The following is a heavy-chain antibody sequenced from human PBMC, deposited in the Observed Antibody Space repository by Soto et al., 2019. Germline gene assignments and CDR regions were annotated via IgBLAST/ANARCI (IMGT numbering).Heavy chain of an antibody. CDR3: ARGGHVVVVTAALDY. CDR1: GDTFTDYY. J-gene: IGHJ4*02. V-gene: IGHV1-46*01. CDR2: VNPSGGHT. Sequence: QVQLVQSGAEVKKPGASVKGSCKASGDTFTDYYIHWVPQAPGQGLERMGTVNPSGGHTTYAQHFLGRMTMTRDSSTSTLYMELASLTSEDTAIYFCARGGHVVVVTAALDYWGQGTLVTVSS. D-gene: IGHD2-21*02.